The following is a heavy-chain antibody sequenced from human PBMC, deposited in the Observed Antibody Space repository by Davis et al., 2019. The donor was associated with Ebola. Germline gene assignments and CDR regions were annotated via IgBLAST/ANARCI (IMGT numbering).Heavy chain of an antibody. CDR3: AKDRSIVVVTADAFDI. Sequence: GESLKISCAASGFTFSSYGMHWVRQAPGKGLEWVAVISYDGSNKYYADSVKGRFTISRDNSKNTLYLQMNSLRAEDTAVYYCAKDRSIVVVTADAFDIWGQGTMVTVSS. CDR1: GFTFSSYG. CDR2: ISYDGSNK. J-gene: IGHJ3*02. V-gene: IGHV3-30*18. D-gene: IGHD2-21*02.